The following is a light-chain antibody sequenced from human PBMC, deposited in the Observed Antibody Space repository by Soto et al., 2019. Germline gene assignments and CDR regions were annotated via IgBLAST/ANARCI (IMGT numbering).Light chain of an antibody. V-gene: IGKV3-20*01. J-gene: IGKJ1*01. Sequence: DIVLTQSPGTLSLSPGEGATRSCRASQILTNVFLAWYQQKPGQAPRLLIYGASRRATGIPDRFSGSGSGTDFTLTISRLETEDFATYYCQQSYSTLTWTFGQGTKVDIK. CDR1: QILTNVF. CDR3: QQSYSTLTWT. CDR2: GAS.